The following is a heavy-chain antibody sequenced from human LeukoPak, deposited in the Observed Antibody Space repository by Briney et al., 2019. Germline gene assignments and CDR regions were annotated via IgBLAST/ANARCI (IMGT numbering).Heavy chain of an antibody. CDR1: VGSISSYY. Sequence: SETLSLTCTVSVGSISSYYWSWIRQPPGKGLEWIGYIYYSGSTNYNPSLKSRVTISVDTSKNQFSLKLSSVTAADTAVYYCARSVEGYCSGGNCYYYSYYMDVWGKGTTVTVSS. CDR2: IYYSGST. J-gene: IGHJ6*03. D-gene: IGHD2-15*01. CDR3: ARSVEGYCSGGNCYYYSYYMDV. V-gene: IGHV4-59*01.